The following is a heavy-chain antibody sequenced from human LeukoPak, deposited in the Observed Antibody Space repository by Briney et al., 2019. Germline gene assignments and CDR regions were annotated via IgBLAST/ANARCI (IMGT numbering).Heavy chain of an antibody. CDR1: GGSFSGYY. D-gene: IGHD1-1*01. J-gene: IGHJ4*02. CDR2: INHSGST. V-gene: IGHV4-34*01. Sequence: PSETLSLTCAVYGGSFSGYYWSWIRQPPGKGLEWIGEINHSGSTNYNPPLKSRVTISVDTSKNQFSLKLSSVTAADTAVYYCARGGYNWDYWGQGTLVTVSS. CDR3: ARGGYNWDY.